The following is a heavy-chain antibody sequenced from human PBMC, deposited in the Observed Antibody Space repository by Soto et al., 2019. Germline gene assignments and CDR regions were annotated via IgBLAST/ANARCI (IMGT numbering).Heavy chain of an antibody. Sequence: QVQLQESGPGLVKPSQTLSLTCTVSGGSISTVNYWWSWIRQSPDMGLEWIGHIYNGGSTYNNPSLESRVPMSVHTPKNHLPLALSSVRAADTPVFYCAGGPSGDKVAPGGREPLAPVSS. CDR3: AGGPSGDKVAP. CDR2: IYNGGST. D-gene: IGHD3-10*01. J-gene: IGHJ5*02. CDR1: GGSISTVNYW. V-gene: IGHV4-30-4*01.